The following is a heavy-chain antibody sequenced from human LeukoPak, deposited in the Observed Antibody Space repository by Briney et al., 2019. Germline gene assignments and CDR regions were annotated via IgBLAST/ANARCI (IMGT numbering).Heavy chain of an antibody. CDR1: GGSISSGGYY. CDR2: IYYSGST. D-gene: IGHD2-21*02. Sequence: PSETLSLTCTVSGGSISSGGYYWSWIRQHPGKGPEWIGYIYYSGSTYYNPSLKSRVTISVDTSKNQFSLKLSSVTAADTAVYYCARRAYCGGDCYSIRPYYFDYWGQGTLVTVSS. V-gene: IGHV4-31*03. CDR3: ARRAYCGGDCYSIRPYYFDY. J-gene: IGHJ4*02.